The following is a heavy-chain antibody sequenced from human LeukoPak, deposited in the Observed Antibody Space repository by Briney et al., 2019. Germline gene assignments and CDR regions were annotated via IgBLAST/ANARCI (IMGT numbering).Heavy chain of an antibody. V-gene: IGHV4-34*01. CDR2: INHSGST. J-gene: IGHJ4*02. D-gene: IGHD4-17*01. CDR1: GGSFSGYY. Sequence: PSETLSLTCAVYGGSFSGYYWSWIRQPPGKGLEWIGEINHSGSTNYNPSLKSRVTISVDTSKNQFSLKLSSVTAADTAVYYCARDSAVTTIDYWGQGTLVTVSS. CDR3: ARDSAVTTIDY.